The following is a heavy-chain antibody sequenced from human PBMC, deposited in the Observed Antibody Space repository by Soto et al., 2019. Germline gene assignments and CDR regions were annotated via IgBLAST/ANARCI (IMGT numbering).Heavy chain of an antibody. CDR1: GFTFSAYA. CDR2: ICGTSPST. D-gene: IGHD3-3*01. J-gene: IGHJ4*02. Sequence: EVQLLESGGGLVQPGGSLRLSCAASGFTFSAYAMSWVRQAPGKGLEWVSAICGTSPSTYYADSVQGRFTISRDSSRKTLFLQMNTLRAEDTAVYFCAIRIFGVEYWGQGTQVTVSS. CDR3: AIRIFGVEY. V-gene: IGHV3-23*01.